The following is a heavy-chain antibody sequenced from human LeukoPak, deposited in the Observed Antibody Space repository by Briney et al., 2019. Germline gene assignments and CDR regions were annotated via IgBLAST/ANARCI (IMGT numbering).Heavy chain of an antibody. J-gene: IGHJ4*02. CDR1: GFTFSSYT. CDR2: IGGSGGST. D-gene: IGHD2-8*02. CDR3: ASQGGVGGY. V-gene: IGHV3-23*01. Sequence: GGSLRLSCAASGFTFSSYTMSWVRQVPGKGLEWVSAIGGSGGSTYYADSVKGRFTISRDNSKNTLSLQMNSLRAEDTALYYCASQGGVGGYWGQGTPVTVSS.